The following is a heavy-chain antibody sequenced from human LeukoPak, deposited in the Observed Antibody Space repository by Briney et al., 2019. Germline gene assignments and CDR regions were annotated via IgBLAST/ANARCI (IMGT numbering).Heavy chain of an antibody. Sequence: GGSLRLSCAVSGITLSNYGMSWVRQAPGKGLEWVAGISDSGGRTNYADSVKGRFTISRDNPKNTLYLQMNSLRAEDTAVYFCAKRDVVFRVILVGFHKEAYYFDSWGQGALVTVSS. CDR2: ISDSGGRT. CDR3: AKRDVVFRVILVGFHKEAYYFDS. V-gene: IGHV3-23*01. CDR1: GITLSNYG. J-gene: IGHJ4*02. D-gene: IGHD3-22*01.